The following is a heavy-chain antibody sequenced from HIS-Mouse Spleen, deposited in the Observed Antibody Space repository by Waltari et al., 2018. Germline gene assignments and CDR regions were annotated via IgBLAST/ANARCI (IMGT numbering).Heavy chain of an antibody. V-gene: IGHV3-30-3*01. CDR3: ARRRSYFDY. Sequence: QVQLVESGGGVVQPGRSLRLSCAASGFTSRTYALPWVRQAPGKGLGWVAVISYDGSNKYYADSVKGRFTISRDNSKNTLYLQMNSLRAEDTAVYYCARRRSYFDYWGQGTLVTVSS. CDR1: GFTSRTYA. CDR2: ISYDGSNK. J-gene: IGHJ4*02.